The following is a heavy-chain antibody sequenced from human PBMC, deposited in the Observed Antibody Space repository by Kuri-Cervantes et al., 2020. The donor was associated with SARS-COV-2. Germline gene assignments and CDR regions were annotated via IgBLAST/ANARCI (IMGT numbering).Heavy chain of an antibody. Sequence: GGSLRLSCAASGFTFSGHWIHWVRQAPGKGLVWVSRINPDGSYTNNADSVKGRFTISRDNSKNTLYLQMNSLRAEDTAVYYCARDKQLGRRGNWFDPWGQGTLVTVSS. CDR1: GFTFSGHW. CDR3: ARDKQLGRRGNWFDP. J-gene: IGHJ5*02. V-gene: IGHV3-74*01. CDR2: INPDGSYT. D-gene: IGHD1-1*01.